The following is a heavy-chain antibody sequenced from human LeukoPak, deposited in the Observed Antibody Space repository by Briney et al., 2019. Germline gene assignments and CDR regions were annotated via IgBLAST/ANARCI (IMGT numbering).Heavy chain of an antibody. Sequence: PGGSLRLSCAASGFTFSSYAMHWVRQAPGKGLEYVSAISSNGGSTYYANSVKGRFTISRDNSKNTLYLQMGSLRAEDMAVYYCAGEKCGGGSCYSFDYFDYWGQGTLVTVSS. V-gene: IGHV3-64*01. CDR2: ISSNGGST. D-gene: IGHD2-15*01. CDR3: AGEKCGGGSCYSFDYFDY. J-gene: IGHJ4*02. CDR1: GFTFSSYA.